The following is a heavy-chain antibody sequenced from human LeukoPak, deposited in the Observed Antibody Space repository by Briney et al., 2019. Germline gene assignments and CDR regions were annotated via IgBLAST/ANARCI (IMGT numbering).Heavy chain of an antibody. V-gene: IGHV3-73*01. CDR3: TRLGGTTSY. CDR2: IRSKANSYAT. CDR1: GFTFSGSA. Sequence: GGSPRLSCAASGFTFSGSAMHWVRQASGKGLEWVGRIRSKANSYATAYAASVNGRFTISRDDSKNTAYLQMNSLKTDDTAVYYCTRLGGTTSYWGQGTLVTVSS. J-gene: IGHJ4*02. D-gene: IGHD1-7*01.